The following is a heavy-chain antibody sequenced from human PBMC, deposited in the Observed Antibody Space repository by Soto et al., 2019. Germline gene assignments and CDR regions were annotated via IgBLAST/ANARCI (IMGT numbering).Heavy chain of an antibody. J-gene: IGHJ4*02. CDR3: ASSIRAAASFDY. D-gene: IGHD6-13*01. CDR2: IYYSGST. V-gene: IGHV4-31*03. Sequence: TSETLSLTCTVSGGSISSGGYYWSWIRQHPGKGLEWIGYIYYSGSTYYNPSLKSRVTISVDTSKNQFSLKLSSVTAADTAVYYCASSIRAAASFDYWGQGTLVTVSS. CDR1: GGSISSGGYY.